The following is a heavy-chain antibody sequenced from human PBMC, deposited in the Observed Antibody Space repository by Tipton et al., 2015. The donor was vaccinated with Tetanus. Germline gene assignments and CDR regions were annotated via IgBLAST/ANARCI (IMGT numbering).Heavy chain of an antibody. D-gene: IGHD3-9*01. J-gene: IGHJ4*02. CDR3: ARATEHDIMTGYDN. Sequence: TLSLTCIVSGVSISSYYWSWIRQSPGKGLEWIGYIFYAGSTNSNPSLKSRVTISVDKAKNQFSLKLTSVTAADTAVYYCARATEHDIMTGYDNWGPGTQVTVSS. CDR2: IFYAGST. V-gene: IGHV4-59*01. CDR1: GVSISSYY.